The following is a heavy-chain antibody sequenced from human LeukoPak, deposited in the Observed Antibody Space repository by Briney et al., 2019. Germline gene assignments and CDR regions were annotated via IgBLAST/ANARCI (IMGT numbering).Heavy chain of an antibody. CDR3: AGNTYASGTFLVY. J-gene: IGHJ4*02. D-gene: IGHD3-10*01. CDR1: GFTVGSNY. V-gene: IGHV3-66*02. Sequence: GGSLRLSCAASGFTVGSNYMNWVRRAPGKGFEWVSSIFSGGSTDYADSVKGRFTISRDSSKNTVYLQMHSLRSDDTAVYYCAGNTYASGTFLVYGGQGTLATVSS. CDR2: IFSGGST.